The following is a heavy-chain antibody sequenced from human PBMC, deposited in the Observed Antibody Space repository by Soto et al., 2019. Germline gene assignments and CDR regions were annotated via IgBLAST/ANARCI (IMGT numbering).Heavy chain of an antibody. Sequence: SVKVSCKASGGTFSSYAISWVRYASGQGLEWMGGIIPIFGTANYAQKFQGRVTITADESTSTAYMELSSLRSEDTAVYYCARRRHYIVLVPAAIGDYYYYGMDVCG. CDR2: IIPIFGTA. CDR3: ARRRHYIVLVPAAIGDYYYYGMDV. V-gene: IGHV1-69*13. CDR1: GGTFSSYA. D-gene: IGHD2-2*01. J-gene: IGHJ6*02.